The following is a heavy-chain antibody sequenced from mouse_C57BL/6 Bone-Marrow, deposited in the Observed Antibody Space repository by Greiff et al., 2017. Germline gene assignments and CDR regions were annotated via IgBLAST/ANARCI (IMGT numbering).Heavy chain of an antibody. J-gene: IGHJ4*01. CDR3: ARREGDDAMDY. D-gene: IGHD3-3*01. CDR2: ISSGGSYT. V-gene: IGHV5-6*01. Sequence: EVQGVESGGDLVKPGGSLKLSCAASGFTFSSYGMSWVRQTPDKRLEWVATISSGGSYTYYPDSVKGRFTISRDNAKNTLYLQMSSLKSEDTAMYYCARREGDDAMDYWGQGTSVTVSS. CDR1: GFTFSSYG.